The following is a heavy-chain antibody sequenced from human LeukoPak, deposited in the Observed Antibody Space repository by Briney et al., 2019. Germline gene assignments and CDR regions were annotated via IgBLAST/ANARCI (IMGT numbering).Heavy chain of an antibody. CDR3: ARESGAFSPFGF. CDR1: RGSIITTNW. V-gene: IGHV4-4*02. CDR2: VHLNGAT. D-gene: IGHD1-26*01. J-gene: IGHJ4*02. Sequence: SGTLSLTCAVSRGSIITTNWWSWVRQPPGKGLEWIGEVHLNGATNYNPSLESRVSMSIDKSKNQLSLKLRSVSAADTAIYYCARESGAFSPFGFWGQGTLVTVSS.